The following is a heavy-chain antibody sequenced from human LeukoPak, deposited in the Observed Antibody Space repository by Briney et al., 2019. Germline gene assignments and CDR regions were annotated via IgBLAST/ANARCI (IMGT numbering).Heavy chain of an antibody. CDR3: AKDYGSGSYYIDY. D-gene: IGHD3-10*01. CDR2: ISYDGSNK. V-gene: IGHV3-30*18. J-gene: IGHJ4*02. Sequence: GSLRLSCAASGFTFSSYGMHWVRQAPGKGLEWVAVISYDGSNKYYADSVKGRFTISRDNSKNTLYLQMNSLRAEGTAVYYCAKDYGSGSYYIDYWGQGTLVTVSS. CDR1: GFTFSSYG.